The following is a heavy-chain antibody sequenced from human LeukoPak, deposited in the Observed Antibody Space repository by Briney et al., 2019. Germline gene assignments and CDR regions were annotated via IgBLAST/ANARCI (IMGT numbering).Heavy chain of an antibody. Sequence: SETLSLTCNASGGSIASYYWSWIRQPPGKGLEWIGYIYYSGNTKYNPSLESRVTISVDTSKNQFSLNLSSVTAADTAVYYCARHSSGYYHFDYWGQGTLVTVSS. D-gene: IGHD3-3*01. J-gene: IGHJ4*02. CDR1: GGSIASYY. CDR2: IYYSGNT. CDR3: ARHSSGYYHFDY. V-gene: IGHV4-59*08.